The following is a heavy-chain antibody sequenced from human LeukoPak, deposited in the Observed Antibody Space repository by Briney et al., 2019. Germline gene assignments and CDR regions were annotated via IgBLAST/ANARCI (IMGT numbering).Heavy chain of an antibody. CDR1: GYTFTSYG. CDR3: ARSPVGHNAWFDP. J-gene: IGHJ5*02. CDR2: MNPNSGNT. V-gene: IGHV1-8*01. D-gene: IGHD1-26*01. Sequence: ASVKVSCKASGYTFTSYGISWVRQAPGQGLEWMGWMNPNSGNTGYAQKFQGRVTMTRNTSITTAYMELTSLRSEDTAVYYCARSPVGHNAWFDPWGQGTLVTVSS.